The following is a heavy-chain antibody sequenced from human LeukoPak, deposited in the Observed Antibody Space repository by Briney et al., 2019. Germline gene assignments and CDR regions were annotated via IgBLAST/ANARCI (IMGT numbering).Heavy chain of an antibody. J-gene: IGHJ4*02. CDR2: IYYSGST. CDR3: ARHPSLMTVPAAY. CDR1: GGSISSSSYY. D-gene: IGHD3-22*01. V-gene: IGHV4-39*01. Sequence: SETLSLTCTVSGGSISSSSYYWGWIRQPPGKGLEWIGSIYYSGSTYYNPSLKSRVTISVDTSKNQFSLKLSSVTAADTAVYYCARHPSLMTVPAAYWGQGTLVTVSS.